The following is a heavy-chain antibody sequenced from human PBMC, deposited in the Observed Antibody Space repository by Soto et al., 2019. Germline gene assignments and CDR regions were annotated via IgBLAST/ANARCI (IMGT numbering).Heavy chain of an antibody. CDR3: AKGSHPAVRGTFDP. CDR2: ISWNSGSM. D-gene: IGHD3-10*01. J-gene: IGHJ5*02. V-gene: IGHV3-9*01. CDR1: GFTFDDYA. Sequence: EVQLVESGGGLVQPGGSLRLSCAASGFTFDDYAMHWVRQPPGKGLEWVSGISWNSGSMGYADSVKGRFTISRDNAKNSLYLQMNSLRDEDTALYYCAKGSHPAVRGTFDPWGQGTLVTVSS.